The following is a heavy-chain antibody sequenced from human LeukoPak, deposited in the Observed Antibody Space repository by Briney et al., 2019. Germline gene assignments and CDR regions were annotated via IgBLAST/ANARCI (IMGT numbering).Heavy chain of an antibody. V-gene: IGHV5-51*01. CDR2: IYPGDSDT. Sequence: GESLKISCQASGYNFATYWIGWVRQMPGKGLEWMGIIYPGDSDTTYNPPFQGQVTISANKSISTAYLQWRSLNASDTAMYYCARHASAFDYWGQGTLVTVSS. D-gene: IGHD2-15*01. J-gene: IGHJ4*02. CDR3: ARHASAFDY. CDR1: GYNFATYW.